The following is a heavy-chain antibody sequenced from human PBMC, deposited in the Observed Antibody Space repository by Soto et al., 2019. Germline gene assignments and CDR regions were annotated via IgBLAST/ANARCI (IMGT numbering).Heavy chain of an antibody. CDR2: ISYNGSS. CDR3: ARADPDASVDF. V-gene: IGHV4-59*11. Sequence: SDPLSPTCTVPGSSMSSHCWAWLQKPPGKGLEWIGYISYNGSSYYSPPLMSRDTTSADTSRKQCSLKLTSVIAADTAVYFCARADPDASVDFWGQGTLVTVSS. J-gene: IGHJ4*02. CDR1: GSSMSSHC. D-gene: IGHD3-16*01.